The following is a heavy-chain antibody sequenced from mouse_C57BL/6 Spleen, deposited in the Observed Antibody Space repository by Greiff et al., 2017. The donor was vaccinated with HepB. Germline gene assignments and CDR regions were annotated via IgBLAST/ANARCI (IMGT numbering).Heavy chain of an antibody. V-gene: IGHV1-69*01. D-gene: IGHD2-5*01. CDR1: GYTFTSYW. Sequence: QVQLQPGAELVMPGASVKLSCKASGYTFTSYWMHWVKQRPGQGLEWIGEIDPSDSYTNYNQKFKGKSTLTVDKSSSTAYMQLSSLTSEDSAVYYCARGAYYSKDYYAMDYWGQGTSVTVSS. CDR2: IDPSDSYT. J-gene: IGHJ4*01. CDR3: ARGAYYSKDYYAMDY.